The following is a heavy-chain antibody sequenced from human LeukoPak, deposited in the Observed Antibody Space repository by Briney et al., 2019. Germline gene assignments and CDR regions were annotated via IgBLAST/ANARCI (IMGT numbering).Heavy chain of an antibody. Sequence: SETLSLTCTVSGGSISSGSYYWSWIRQPAGKGLEWIGRIYTSGSTNYNPSLKSRVTISVDTSKNQFSLKLSTVTAADTAVYYCARRPYYYGSGSYYYYYMDVWGKGTTVTVSS. J-gene: IGHJ6*03. CDR3: ARRPYYYGSGSYYYYYMDV. CDR2: IYTSGST. V-gene: IGHV4-61*02. CDR1: GGSISSGSYY. D-gene: IGHD3-10*01.